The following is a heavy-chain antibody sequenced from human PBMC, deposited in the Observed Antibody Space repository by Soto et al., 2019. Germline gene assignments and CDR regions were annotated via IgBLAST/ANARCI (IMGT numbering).Heavy chain of an antibody. D-gene: IGHD1-1*01. CDR3: ARAPPPGTSPWLDY. J-gene: IGHJ4*02. Sequence: QVQLVESGGGVVQPGRSLRLSCAASGFTFSSYAMHWVRQAPGKGLGWVAVISYDGSNKYYADSVKGRFTISRDNSKNTLYLQMNSLRAEDTAVYYCARAPPPGTSPWLDYSGQGTLVTVSS. V-gene: IGHV3-30-3*01. CDR2: ISYDGSNK. CDR1: GFTFSSYA.